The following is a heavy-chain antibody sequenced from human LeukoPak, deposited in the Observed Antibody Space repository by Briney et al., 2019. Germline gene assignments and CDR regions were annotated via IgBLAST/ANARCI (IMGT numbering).Heavy chain of an antibody. D-gene: IGHD3-16*01. CDR1: GFTVSDNY. CDR3: AREWGYYDY. Sequence: GGSLRLSCAASGFTVSDNYMTWVRQAPGKGLEWVSSIYNTGATHYADSVKGRFTISRDNAKNSLYLQMNSLRAEDTAVYYCAREWGYYDYWGQGTLVTVSS. J-gene: IGHJ4*02. V-gene: IGHV3-69-1*01. CDR2: IYNTGAT.